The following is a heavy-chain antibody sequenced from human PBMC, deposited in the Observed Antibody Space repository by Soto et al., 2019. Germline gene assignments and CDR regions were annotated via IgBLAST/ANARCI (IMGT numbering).Heavy chain of an antibody. V-gene: IGHV3-33*01. D-gene: IGHD2-15*01. Sequence: QVQLVESGGGVVQPGRSLRLSCAASGFTFSSYGMHWVRQAPGKGLEWVAVIWYDGSNKYYADSVKGRFTISRDNSKNSLYLQMNSLRADETAVYYCASGPVGVAATRDANAFDIWGQGTMVTVSS. CDR2: IWYDGSNK. CDR3: ASGPVGVAATRDANAFDI. CDR1: GFTFSSYG. J-gene: IGHJ3*02.